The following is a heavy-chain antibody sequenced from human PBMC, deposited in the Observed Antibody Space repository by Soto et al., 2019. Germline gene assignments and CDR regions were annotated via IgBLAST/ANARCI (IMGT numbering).Heavy chain of an antibody. J-gene: IGHJ5*02. CDR2: IDPGDTYA. V-gene: IGHV5-10-1*01. Sequence: GESLKISCTGFGYTFTTFWISWVRQMPGKGLEWMRRIDPGDTYATYSPAFQGHVTISADKATSTAYLQWSSLKASDTAMYFCARIYCNTTTCDSWFDPWGQGTLVTVSS. D-gene: IGHD2-2*01. CDR3: ARIYCNTTTCDSWFDP. CDR1: GYTFTTFW.